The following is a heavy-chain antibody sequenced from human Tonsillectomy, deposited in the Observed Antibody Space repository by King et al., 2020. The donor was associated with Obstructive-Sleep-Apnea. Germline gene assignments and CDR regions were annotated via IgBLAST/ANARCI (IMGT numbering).Heavy chain of an antibody. J-gene: IGHJ4*02. CDR3: ARGDGSGSYSAGIPVY. V-gene: IGHV1-2*04. Sequence: QLVQSGAEVKKPGASVKVSCKASGYTFTGYYMHWVRQAPGQGLEWMGWINPNSGGTNYAQKFQGWVTMTRDTSISTAYMELSRLRSDDTAVYYCARGDGSGSYSAGIPVYWGQGTLVTVSS. CDR1: GYTFTGYY. D-gene: IGHD3-10*01. CDR2: INPNSGGT.